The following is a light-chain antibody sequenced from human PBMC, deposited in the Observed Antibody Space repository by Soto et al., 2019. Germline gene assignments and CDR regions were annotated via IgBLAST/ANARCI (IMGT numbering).Light chain of an antibody. J-gene: IGKJ1*01. CDR3: QQYGSSSWT. V-gene: IGKV3-20*01. CDR2: GAS. CDR1: QSVSSNY. Sequence: ETVLTQSPGTLSLSPGERATLSCRASQSVSSNYLAWYQQKPGQAPRLPIYGASSRATGIPDRFSGSGSGTDFTLAISRLETDDFAVYYCQQYGSSSWTFGQGTKVEIK.